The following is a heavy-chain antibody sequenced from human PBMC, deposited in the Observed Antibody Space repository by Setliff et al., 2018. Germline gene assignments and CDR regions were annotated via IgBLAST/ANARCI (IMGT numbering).Heavy chain of an antibody. Sequence: GASVKVSCKTSGYTFTRYYIHWVRQAPGQGLEWVGWINPHTGSKEFAPRFLGRVTLTTDISTSTAYMELGSLTTDDTAVYYCARVESMVRGKNILRHFDYWGQGIQVTVSS. CDR2: INPHTGSK. CDR1: GYTFTRYY. CDR3: ARVESMVRGKNILRHFDY. D-gene: IGHD3-10*01. V-gene: IGHV1-2*02. J-gene: IGHJ4*02.